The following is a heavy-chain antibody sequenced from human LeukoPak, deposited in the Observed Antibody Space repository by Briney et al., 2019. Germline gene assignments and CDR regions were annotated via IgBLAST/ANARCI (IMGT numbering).Heavy chain of an antibody. Sequence: SETLSLTCTVSGDSISSYYWSWIRQPAGKGLEWIGRIHPSGSTNYNPSLKSRVTLSVDTSKNQFSLKLSSVTAADTAVYYCARPGQTPMFRYYYGSGNFDYWGQGTLVTVSS. D-gene: IGHD3-10*01. J-gene: IGHJ4*02. CDR2: IHPSGST. V-gene: IGHV4-4*07. CDR1: GDSISSYY. CDR3: ARPGQTPMFRYYYGSGNFDY.